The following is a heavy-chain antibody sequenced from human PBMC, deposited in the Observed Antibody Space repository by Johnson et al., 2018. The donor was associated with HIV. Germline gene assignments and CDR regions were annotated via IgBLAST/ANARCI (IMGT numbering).Heavy chain of an antibody. V-gene: IGHV3-33*01. J-gene: IGHJ3*02. CDR1: GFTFSSYG. D-gene: IGHD4-17*01. CDR2: IWYDGSNK. CDR3: VREGWYGDYVDAFDI. Sequence: QVQLVESGGGVVQPGRSLRLSCAASGFTFSSYGMHWVRQAPGKGLEWAAVIWYDGSNKYYADSVKGRFTLSRDNANNSLYLQMNGLRAEDTALYFCVREGWYGDYVDAFDIWGQGTMVIVSS.